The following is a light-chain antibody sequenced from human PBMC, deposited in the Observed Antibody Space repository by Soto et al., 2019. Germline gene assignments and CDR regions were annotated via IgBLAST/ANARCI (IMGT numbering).Light chain of an antibody. Sequence: ETVLTQSPATLSLSPGDRATLSCRASQSVNRYLAWYQQKPGQAPRLLIYDASNRATGIPARFSGSGSGTDFTLTISRLEPEDFAVYYCQQRTNWPPWTFGQGTRVEIK. CDR2: DAS. V-gene: IGKV3-11*01. J-gene: IGKJ1*01. CDR1: QSVNRY. CDR3: QQRTNWPPWT.